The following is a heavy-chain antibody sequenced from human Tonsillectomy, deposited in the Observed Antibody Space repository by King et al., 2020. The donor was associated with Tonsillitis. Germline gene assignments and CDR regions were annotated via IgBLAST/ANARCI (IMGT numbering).Heavy chain of an antibody. Sequence: VQLVESGGGVVQPGRSLRLSCAASGFPFSSSGIHWVRQAPGKGLEWVALISYDGNNKYYADSVKGRFTVSRDISKNTVSLQLSTLRAEETAVYYCAKGLTYYFDYWGQGALVTVSS. V-gene: IGHV3-30*18. CDR1: GFPFSSSG. CDR2: ISYDGNNK. J-gene: IGHJ4*02. CDR3: AKGLTYYFDY. D-gene: IGHD4/OR15-4a*01.